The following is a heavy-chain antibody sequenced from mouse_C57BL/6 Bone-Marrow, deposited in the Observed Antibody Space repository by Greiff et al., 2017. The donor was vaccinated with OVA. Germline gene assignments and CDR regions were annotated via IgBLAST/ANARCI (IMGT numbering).Heavy chain of an antibody. D-gene: IGHD1-1*01. J-gene: IGHJ2*01. CDR2: INPGSGGT. CDR1: GYAFTNYL. Sequence: VQLQESGAELVRPGTSVKVSCKASGYAFTNYLIEWVKQRPGQGLEWIGVINPGSGGTNYNEKFKGKATLTADKSSSTAYMQLSSLTSEDSAVYFCARGRGTTVVAKDYWGQGTTLTVSS. CDR3: ARGRGTTVVAKDY. V-gene: IGHV1-54*01.